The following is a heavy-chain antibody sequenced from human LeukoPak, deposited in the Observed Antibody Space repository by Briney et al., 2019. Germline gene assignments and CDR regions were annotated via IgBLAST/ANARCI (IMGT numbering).Heavy chain of an antibody. J-gene: IGHJ4*02. D-gene: IGHD3-22*01. CDR2: IRYDGINK. Sequence: PGGSLRLSCAASGFIFSTYGMHWVRQAPGKGLEWVAFIRYDGINKYYADSLKGRFTISRDNSKNTLYLQMNSLRAEDTAVYYCAIDRTGDYDTSGYYFDYWGQGTLVTVSS. CDR1: GFIFSTYG. V-gene: IGHV3-30*02. CDR3: AIDRTGDYDTSGYYFDY.